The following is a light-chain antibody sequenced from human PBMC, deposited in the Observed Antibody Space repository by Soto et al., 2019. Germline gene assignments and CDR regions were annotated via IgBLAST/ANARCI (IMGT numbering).Light chain of an antibody. CDR3: QQYNNWPPWT. V-gene: IGKV3-15*01. CDR1: QSVSSN. CDR2: GAS. J-gene: IGKJ1*01. Sequence: IVMTQSPATLSVSPGERATLSCRASQSVSSNLAWYQQKPGQAPRLLIYGASTRATGIPARFSVSGSGTEFTLTISSLQSEDFAVYYCQQYNNWPPWTFGQGTKVDIK.